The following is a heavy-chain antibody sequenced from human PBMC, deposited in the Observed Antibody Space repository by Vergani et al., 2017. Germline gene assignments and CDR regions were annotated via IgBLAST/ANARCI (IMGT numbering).Heavy chain of an antibody. J-gene: IGHJ6*03. CDR1: GFSLSTSGVG. D-gene: IGHD5-24*01. V-gene: IGHV2-5*01. Sequence: QITLKESGPTLVKPTQTLTLTCTFSGFSLSTSGVGVGWIRQPPGKALEWLALIYWNDDKRYSPSLKSRLTITKDTSKNQVVLTMTNMDPGDTATYYCADWGVEMATRYYYYYYYMDVWGKGTTVTVSS. CDR3: ADWGVEMATRYYYYYYYMDV. CDR2: IYWNDDK.